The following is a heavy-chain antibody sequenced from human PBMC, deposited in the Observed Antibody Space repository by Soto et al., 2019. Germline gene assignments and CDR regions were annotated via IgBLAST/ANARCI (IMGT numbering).Heavy chain of an antibody. CDR1: GFTFSRHE. V-gene: IGHV3-48*03. CDR2: ISSSGSGSTI. CDR3: ARGGAVAGTSYFDF. D-gene: IGHD6-19*01. J-gene: IGHJ4*02. Sequence: GSLRLSCAASGFTFSRHEMNWVRQAPWKGLEWVSYISSSGSGSTIYYADSVKGRFTVSRDNAKNSLYLQMNSLRAEDTAIYYCARGGAVAGTSYFDFWGQGTLVTVSS.